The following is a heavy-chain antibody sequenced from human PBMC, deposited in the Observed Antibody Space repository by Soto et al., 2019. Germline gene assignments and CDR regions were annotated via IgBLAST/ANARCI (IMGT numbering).Heavy chain of an antibody. J-gene: IGHJ6*02. V-gene: IGHV1-46*01. Sequence: QVQLEQSGSEVKKSGSSVKVSCKASGYSFSSHAITWVRQAPGQGLEWMGIINPSGGITNFAQRFQGRVTMTRDMSTNTHYMELSSLKSDDTAVYYCASSPAFSSSWYGIPPDPSHGMDVWGQGTTVTVS. D-gene: IGHD6-13*01. CDR1: GYSFSSHA. CDR3: ASSPAFSSSWYGIPPDPSHGMDV. CDR2: INPSGGIT.